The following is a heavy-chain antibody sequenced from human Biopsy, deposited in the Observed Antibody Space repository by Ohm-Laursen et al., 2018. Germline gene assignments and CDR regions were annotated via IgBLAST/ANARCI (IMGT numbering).Heavy chain of an antibody. CDR3: ARDTRWSPYSMDV. CDR2: ISGGGTI. J-gene: IGHJ6*02. D-gene: IGHD4-23*01. Sequence: SLRLSCAASGFSHSDYHMRWIRQAPGRGLEWVSYISGGGTIYYGDSMKGRVTISRDNAKNSLYLQMHSLRAEDTAVYYCARDTRWSPYSMDVWGQGTTVTVSS. V-gene: IGHV3-11*01. CDR1: GFSHSDYH.